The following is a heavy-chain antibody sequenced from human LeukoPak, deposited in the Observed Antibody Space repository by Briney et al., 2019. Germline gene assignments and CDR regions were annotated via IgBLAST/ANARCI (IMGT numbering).Heavy chain of an antibody. V-gene: IGHV4-59*01. D-gene: IGHD7-27*01. CDR3: ARSLGTGDAFDI. J-gene: IGHJ3*02. CDR2: IYYSGST. CDR1: GGSISSYY. Sequence: SETLSLTCTVSGGSISSYYWSWIRQPPGKGLEWIGYIYYSGSTNYNPSPKSRVTISVDTSKNQFSLKLSSVTAADTAVYYCARSLGTGDAFDIWGQGTMVTVSS.